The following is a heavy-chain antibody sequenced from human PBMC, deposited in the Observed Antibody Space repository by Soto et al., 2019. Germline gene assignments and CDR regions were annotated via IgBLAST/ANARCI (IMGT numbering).Heavy chain of an antibody. CDR3: AKAGITGTYYYYSMDV. CDR2: ISGSGGST. D-gene: IGHD1-20*01. Sequence: GGSQRLSSTASGVNFRSYGMSWVRQAPGKGLEWVSAISGSGGSTYYADSVKGRFTISRDNSKNTLYLQMNSLRAEDTAVYYCAKAGITGTYYYYSMDVWGQGTTVTVSS. CDR1: GVNFRSYG. J-gene: IGHJ6*02. V-gene: IGHV3-23*01.